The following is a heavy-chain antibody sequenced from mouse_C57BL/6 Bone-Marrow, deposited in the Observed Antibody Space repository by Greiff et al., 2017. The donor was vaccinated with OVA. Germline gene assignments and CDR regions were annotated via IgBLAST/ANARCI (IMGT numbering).Heavy chain of an antibody. CDR3: AGGFAY. CDR1: GYTFTSYW. Sequence: QVQLKESGADLAKPGASVKLSCKASGYTFTSYWMHWVKQRPGQSLEWIGYINPSSGYTKYNQKFKDKATLTAAKSSSTAYMQLSSLTYEDSAVYYCAGGFAYWGQGTLVTVSA. V-gene: IGHV1-7*01. J-gene: IGHJ3*01. CDR2: INPSSGYT.